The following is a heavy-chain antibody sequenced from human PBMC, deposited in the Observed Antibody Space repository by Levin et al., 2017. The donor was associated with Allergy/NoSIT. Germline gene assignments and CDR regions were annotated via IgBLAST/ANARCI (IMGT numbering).Heavy chain of an antibody. Sequence: GASVKVSCKASGGTFSSYAISWVRQAPGQGLEWMGGIIPIFGTANYAQKFQGRVTITADESTSTAYMELSSLRSEDTAVYYCARGAYDSSGYSYYFDYWGQGTLVTVSS. J-gene: IGHJ4*02. V-gene: IGHV1-69*13. CDR2: IIPIFGTA. D-gene: IGHD3-22*01. CDR1: GGTFSSYA. CDR3: ARGAYDSSGYSYYFDY.